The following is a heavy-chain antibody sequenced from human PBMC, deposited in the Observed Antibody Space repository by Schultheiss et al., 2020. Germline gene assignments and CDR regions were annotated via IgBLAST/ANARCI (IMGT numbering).Heavy chain of an antibody. J-gene: IGHJ4*02. CDR2: ISYDGSNK. CDR1: GFTFSSYW. D-gene: IGHD5-18*01. Sequence: GGSLRLSCAASGFTFSSYWMHWVRQAPGKGLVWVAVISYDGSNKYYADSVKGRFTISRDNSKNTLYLQMNSLRAEDTAVYYCASGYRPHTACPPFDYWGQGTLVTVSS. V-gene: IGHV3-30*03. CDR3: ASGYRPHTACPPFDY.